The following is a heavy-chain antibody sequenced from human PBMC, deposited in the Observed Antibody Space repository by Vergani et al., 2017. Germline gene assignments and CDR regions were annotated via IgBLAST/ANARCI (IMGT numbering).Heavy chain of an antibody. CDR1: GGSISSGSYY. CDR2: IYTSGST. Sequence: QVQLQESGPGLVKPSQTLSLTCTVSGGSISSGSYYWSWIRQPAGKGLEWIWRIYTSGSTNYNPSLKSRVTISVDTSKNQFSLKLSSVTAADTAVYYCARGGSYTEFDYWGQGTLVTVSS. J-gene: IGHJ4*02. V-gene: IGHV4-61*02. CDR3: ARGGSYTEFDY. D-gene: IGHD1-26*01.